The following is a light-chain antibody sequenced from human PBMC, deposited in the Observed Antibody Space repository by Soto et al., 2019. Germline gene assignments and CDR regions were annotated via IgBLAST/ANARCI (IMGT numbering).Light chain of an antibody. J-gene: IGKJ2*01. V-gene: IGKV3-11*01. CDR2: DAS. CDR1: QSVSSY. CDR3: QQSSHWPPYT. Sequence: EIVLTQSPATLSSSPGERATLSCRASQSVSSYLAWYQQKPVQAPRPLIYDASNRATGIPARFSGSGSGTDFNLTITRPAPEDFAVYYCQQSSHWPPYTFGQGTKLEIK.